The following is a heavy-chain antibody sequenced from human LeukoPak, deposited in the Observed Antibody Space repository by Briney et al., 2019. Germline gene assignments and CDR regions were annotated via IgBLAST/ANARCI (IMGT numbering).Heavy chain of an antibody. Sequence: GGSLRLSSAASGFTFSTYSMSWVPQAPGKGLECVSSISGSGSHIYYADSVKGRFTISRDNAKNSLYLQMNSLRAEDTAVYYCARGIVVGATAGEGFDIWGQGTMVTVSS. D-gene: IGHD1-26*01. CDR1: GFTFSTYS. J-gene: IGHJ3*02. CDR2: ISGSGSHI. V-gene: IGHV3-21*01. CDR3: ARGIVVGATAGEGFDI.